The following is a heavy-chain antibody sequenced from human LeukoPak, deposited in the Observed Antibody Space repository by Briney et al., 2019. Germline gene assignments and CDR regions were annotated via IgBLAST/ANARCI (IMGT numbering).Heavy chain of an antibody. Sequence: SVKVSCKASGGTFSSYAISWVRQAPGQGLEWMGRIIPIFGTANYAQKFQGRVTITTDESTSTAYMGLSSLRSEDTAVYYCARDGGIGGYSYGFDAFDIWGQGTMVTVSS. D-gene: IGHD5-18*01. V-gene: IGHV1-69*05. CDR3: ARDGGIGGYSYGFDAFDI. CDR1: GGTFSSYA. J-gene: IGHJ3*02. CDR2: IIPIFGTA.